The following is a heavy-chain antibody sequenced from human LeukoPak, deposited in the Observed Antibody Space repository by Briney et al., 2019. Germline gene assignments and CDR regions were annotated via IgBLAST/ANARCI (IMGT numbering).Heavy chain of an antibody. CDR2: IGISGGGI. CDR3: AMDPNRGTDY. D-gene: IGHD3-10*01. CDR1: GFTFSTYT. J-gene: IGHJ4*02. Sequence: GGSLGLSCIASGFTFSTYTMYWVRQAPGKGLEWVSIIGISGGGIHYADSVKGRFTISRDDSKNTLYLQMNSLRVDDTAVYYCAMDPNRGTDYWGQGVLVTVSS. V-gene: IGHV3-23*01.